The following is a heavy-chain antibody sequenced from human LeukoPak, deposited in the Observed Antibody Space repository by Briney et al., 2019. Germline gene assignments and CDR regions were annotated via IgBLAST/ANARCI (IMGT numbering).Heavy chain of an antibody. Sequence: PSETLSLTCAVYGGSSSGYYWSWIRQPPGKGLEWIGEINHSGSTNYNPSLKGRVTISVDTSKNQFSLKLSSVTAADTAVYYCARGLEPGIAAAGTGDSEDYWGQGTLVTVSS. CDR2: INHSGST. CDR3: ARGLEPGIAAAGTGDSEDY. CDR1: GGSSSGYY. D-gene: IGHD6-13*01. J-gene: IGHJ4*02. V-gene: IGHV4-34*01.